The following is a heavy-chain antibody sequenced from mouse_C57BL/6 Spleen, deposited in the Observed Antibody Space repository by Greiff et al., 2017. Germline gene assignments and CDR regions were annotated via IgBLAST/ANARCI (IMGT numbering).Heavy chain of an antibody. Sequence: QVQLQQSGAELVKPGASVKLSCKASGYTFTEYTIHWVKQRSGQGLEWIGWFYPGSGSIKYNEKFKDKATLTADKSSSTVYMELSRLTSEDSAVYFCARHEDPDYYYGSSSYAMDYWGQGTSVTVSS. J-gene: IGHJ4*01. CDR1: GYTFTEYT. CDR3: ARHEDPDYYYGSSSYAMDY. D-gene: IGHD1-1*01. V-gene: IGHV1-62-2*01. CDR2: FYPGSGSI.